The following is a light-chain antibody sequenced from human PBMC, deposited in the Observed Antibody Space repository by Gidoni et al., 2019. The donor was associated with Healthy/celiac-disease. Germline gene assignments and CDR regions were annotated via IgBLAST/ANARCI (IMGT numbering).Light chain of an antibody. CDR2: SNN. CDR1: SSNIGSNT. V-gene: IGLV1-44*01. CDR3: AAWDDSLNGPYVV. J-gene: IGLJ2*01. Sequence: QYVLTQPPSASGTPGQRGTSSCSGSSSNIGSNTVNWYQQLPGTAPKLLIYSNNQRPSRVPDRFSGSKSGTSASLAISGLQSEDEADYYCAAWDDSLNGPYVVFGGGTKLTVL.